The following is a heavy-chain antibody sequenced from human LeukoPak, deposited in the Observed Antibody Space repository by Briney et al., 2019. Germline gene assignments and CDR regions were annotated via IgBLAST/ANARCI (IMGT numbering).Heavy chain of an antibody. CDR1: RFTFRDYY. D-gene: IGHD3-3*01. J-gene: IGHJ6*02. Sequence: LRLSCAASRFTFRDYYMSWIRQAPGKGLDWIGYIYYSGSTYYNPSLKSRVTISVDTPKNQFSLKLSSVTAADTAVYYCARGVDHYYGFWSGYYGPTDYGMDVWGQGTTVTVSS. CDR2: IYYSGST. CDR3: ARGVDHYYGFWSGYYGPTDYGMDV. V-gene: IGHV4-30-4*08.